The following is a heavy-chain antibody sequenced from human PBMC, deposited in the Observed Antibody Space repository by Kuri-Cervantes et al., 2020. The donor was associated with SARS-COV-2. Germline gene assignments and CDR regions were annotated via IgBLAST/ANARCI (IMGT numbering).Heavy chain of an antibody. CDR2: IYSGGST. Sequence: GGSLRLSCAASGFTVSSNYVSWVRQAPGKGLEWVSVIYSGGSTCYADSVKGRFTISRDNSKNTLYLQMNSLRAEDTAVYYCARDLDGYNWNYAFDYWGQGTLVTVSS. D-gene: IGHD1-7*01. CDR1: GFTVSSNY. CDR3: ARDLDGYNWNYAFDY. J-gene: IGHJ4*02. V-gene: IGHV3-66*02.